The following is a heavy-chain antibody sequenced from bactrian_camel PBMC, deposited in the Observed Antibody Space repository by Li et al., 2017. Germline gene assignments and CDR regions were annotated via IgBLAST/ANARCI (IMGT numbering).Heavy chain of an antibody. Sequence: QLVESGGGSVQAGGSLRLSCAASGDSIARYCMGWFRRAPGKGREGVAAIDSSGGTSYRDPVEDRFNISKDNARNILYLQMNHLEPEDTARYYCTATGAWVCIGAYDPKRMDYRGRGTQVTVS. V-gene: IGHV3S55*01. D-gene: IGHD3*01. CDR2: IDSSGGT. J-gene: IGHJ4*01. CDR1: GDSIARYC. CDR3: TATGAWVCIGAYDPKRMDY.